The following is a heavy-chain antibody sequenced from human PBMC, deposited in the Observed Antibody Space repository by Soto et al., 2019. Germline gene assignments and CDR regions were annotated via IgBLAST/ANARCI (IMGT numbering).Heavy chain of an antibody. D-gene: IGHD3-22*01. CDR3: TQAESAYYYDSSGYYYVY. J-gene: IGHJ4*02. Sequence: GGSLRLSCTASGFTFGDYAMSWFRQAPGKGLEWVGFIRSKAYGGTTEYAASVKGRFTISRDDSRSIAYLQMNSLKTEDTAVYYCTQAESAYYYDSSGYYYVYWGQGTLVTVSS. CDR2: IRSKAYGGTT. CDR1: GFTFGDYA. V-gene: IGHV3-49*03.